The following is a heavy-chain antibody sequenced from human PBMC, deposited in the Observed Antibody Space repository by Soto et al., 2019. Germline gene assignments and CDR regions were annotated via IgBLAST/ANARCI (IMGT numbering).Heavy chain of an antibody. J-gene: IGHJ3*01. Sequence: QLQLQESGPGLVKPAETLSLKCAVSGGSVSSGNYFWGWIRQPPGKRLEWIGNMHYNGDTYYSPSLKSRVTMSVDTAQNQFSLRLTSVTAADTAVYYCARRLIDTWNQGHAFDFWGQGTLVTVSS. D-gene: IGHD1-20*01. CDR2: MHYNGDT. V-gene: IGHV4-39*01. CDR1: GGSVSSGNYF. CDR3: ARRLIDTWNQGHAFDF.